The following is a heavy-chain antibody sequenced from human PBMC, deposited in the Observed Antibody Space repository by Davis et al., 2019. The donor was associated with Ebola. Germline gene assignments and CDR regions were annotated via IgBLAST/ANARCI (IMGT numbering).Heavy chain of an antibody. V-gene: IGHV3-23*01. D-gene: IGHD3-10*01. CDR1: GFTFSSYA. CDR3: AKDINGETSA. CDR2: ISGSGGST. J-gene: IGHJ3*01. Sequence: GESLKISCAASGFTFSSYAMSWVRQAPGKGLEWVSAISGSGGSTYYADSVKGRFTISRDNSKNTLYLQMNSLRAEDTAVYYCAKDINGETSAWGQGTMVTVSS.